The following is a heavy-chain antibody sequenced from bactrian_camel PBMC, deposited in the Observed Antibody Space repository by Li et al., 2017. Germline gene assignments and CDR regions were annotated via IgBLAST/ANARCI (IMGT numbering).Heavy chain of an antibody. CDR3: AAKWSIGGRWQDQNMWNY. J-gene: IGHJ4*01. CDR2: ISIGDGIP. Sequence: HVQLVESGGGSVQAGGSLRLSCVASEYPARYMGWFRQAPGQEREGVAAISIGDGIPYYADPVKDRFTISWDSAKRTLYLQMNKLNTEDTAVYYCAAKWSIGGRWQDQNMWNYRGQGTQVTVS. V-gene: IGHV3S54*01. CDR1: EYPARY. D-gene: IGHD7*01.